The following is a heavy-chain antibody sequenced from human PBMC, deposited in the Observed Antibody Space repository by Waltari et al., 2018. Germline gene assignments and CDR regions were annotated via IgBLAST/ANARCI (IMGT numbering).Heavy chain of an antibody. CDR2: IRSKAYGGTT. CDR1: GFTLGDYA. D-gene: IGHD3-10*01. J-gene: IGHJ4*02. CDR3: TRDRGYFDY. V-gene: IGHV3-49*04. Sequence: EVQLVESGGGLVQPGRSLRLSCTASGFTLGDYAMSWVRQAPGKGLEWVGFIRSKAYGGTTEYAASVKGRFTISRDDSKSIAYLQMNSLKTEDTAVYYCTRDRGYFDYWGQGTLVTVSS.